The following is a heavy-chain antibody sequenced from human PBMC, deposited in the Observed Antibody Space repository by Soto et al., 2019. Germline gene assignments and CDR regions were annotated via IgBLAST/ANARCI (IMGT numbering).Heavy chain of an antibody. Sequence: PGGSLRLSCAASGFTFSSYGILWVRQAPGKGLEWVALVTYDGRNTYYADSVKGRFTISRDNFKNTLYLQMNSLRTEDTAVYYCARFEKGITIFGVVIPPFDYWGQGTLVTVSS. D-gene: IGHD3-3*01. CDR3: ARFEKGITIFGVVIPPFDY. CDR1: GFTFSSYG. J-gene: IGHJ4*02. CDR2: VTYDGRNT. V-gene: IGHV3-30*03.